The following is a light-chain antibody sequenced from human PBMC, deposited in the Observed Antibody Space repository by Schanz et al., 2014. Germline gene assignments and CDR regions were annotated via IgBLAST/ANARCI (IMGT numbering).Light chain of an antibody. CDR1: SSDVGSYNR. Sequence: QSALTQPASVSGSPGQSITISCTGTSSDVGSYNRVSWYQLHPGKAPKLMIYEGSKRPSGVPDRFSGSKSGNTASLTISGLQAEDEADYYCCSYAGSYTFVLFGGGTKLTVL. CDR2: EGS. V-gene: IGLV2-23*01. J-gene: IGLJ2*01. CDR3: CSYAGSYTFVL.